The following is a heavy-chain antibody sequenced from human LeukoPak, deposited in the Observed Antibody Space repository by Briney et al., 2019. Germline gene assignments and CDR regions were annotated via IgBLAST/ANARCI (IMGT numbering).Heavy chain of an antibody. Sequence: SETLSLTCAVYDGSFSGYYWSWIRQPPGKGLEWIGEINHSGSTNYNPSLKSRVTVSIDTSTNQFSLKLDSVTAADTAVYFCAKTTYITSSPVDFWGQGTLVTVSS. V-gene: IGHV4-34*01. CDR1: DGSFSGYY. CDR2: INHSGST. J-gene: IGHJ4*02. CDR3: AKTTYITSSPVDF. D-gene: IGHD3-10*01.